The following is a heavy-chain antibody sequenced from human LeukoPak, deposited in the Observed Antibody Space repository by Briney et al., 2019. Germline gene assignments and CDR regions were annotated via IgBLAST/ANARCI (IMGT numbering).Heavy chain of an antibody. J-gene: IGHJ1*01. CDR1: GGSISSSSYY. CDR2: IYYSGST. CDR3: ARGPWFGFQH. Sequence: SETLSLTCTVSGGSISSSSYYWGWIRQPPGKGLEWIGSIYYSGSTYYNPSLKSRVTISVDTSKNQFSLKLSSVTAADTAVYYCARGPWFGFQHWGQGTLVTVSS. V-gene: IGHV4-39*07. D-gene: IGHD3-16*01.